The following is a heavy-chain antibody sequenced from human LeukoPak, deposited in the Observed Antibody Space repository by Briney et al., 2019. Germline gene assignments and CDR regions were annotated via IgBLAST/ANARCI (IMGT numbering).Heavy chain of an antibody. J-gene: IGHJ4*02. V-gene: IGHV3-21*01. CDR2: ISSSSSYI. D-gene: IGHD2-2*01. Sequence: PGGSLRLSCAASGFTFSSYSMTWVRQAPGKGLEWVSSISSSSSYIYYADSVKGRFTISRDNAKNSLYLQMNSLRAEDTAVYYCARELAAAAAINDYWGQGTLVTVSS. CDR3: ARELAAAAAINDY. CDR1: GFTFSSYS.